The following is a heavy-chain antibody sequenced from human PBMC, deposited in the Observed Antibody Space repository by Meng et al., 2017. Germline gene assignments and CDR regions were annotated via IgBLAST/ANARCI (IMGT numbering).Heavy chain of an antibody. CDR3: ARGGSSWPYFDY. CDR1: GYTFTSYA. J-gene: IGHJ4*02. Sequence: ASVKVSCKASGYTFTSYAMHWVRQAPGQRLEWMGWINAGNGNTKYSQKFQGRVTITRDTSAGTAYMELSSLRSEDTAVYYCARGGSSWPYFDYWGQGTLVTVSS. V-gene: IGHV1-3*01. CDR2: INAGNGNT. D-gene: IGHD6-13*01.